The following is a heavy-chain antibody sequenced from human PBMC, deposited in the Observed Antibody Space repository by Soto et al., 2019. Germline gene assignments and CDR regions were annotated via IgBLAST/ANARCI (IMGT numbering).Heavy chain of an antibody. CDR1: GYTFTSYG. CDR3: SRAPKRYCSGGSCYGYYYYMDV. D-gene: IGHD2-15*01. CDR2: ISAYNGNT. V-gene: IGHV1-18*01. Sequence: QVQLVQSGAEVKKPGASVKVSCKASGYTFTSYGISWVRQAPGQGLEWMGWISAYNGNTNYAQKIQGRVTMTTDTSTSTAYMELRSLRSDDTAVYYCSRAPKRYCSGGSCYGYYYYMDVWGKGTTVTVSS. J-gene: IGHJ6*03.